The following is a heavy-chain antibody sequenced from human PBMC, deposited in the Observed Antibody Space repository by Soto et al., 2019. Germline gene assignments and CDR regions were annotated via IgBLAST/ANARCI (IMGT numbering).Heavy chain of an antibody. CDR2: ISGSGGST. CDR3: ARESEDLTSNFDY. V-gene: IGHV3-23*01. Sequence: EVQLLESGGGLVQPGGSLRLSCAASGFTFSNYGMSWVRQAPGKGLEWVSAISGSGGSTYYADSVKGRFTISRDNSKNTLYLQMNSLRAEDTAVYYCARESEDLTSNFDYWGQGTLVTVSS. J-gene: IGHJ4*02. CDR1: GFTFSNYG.